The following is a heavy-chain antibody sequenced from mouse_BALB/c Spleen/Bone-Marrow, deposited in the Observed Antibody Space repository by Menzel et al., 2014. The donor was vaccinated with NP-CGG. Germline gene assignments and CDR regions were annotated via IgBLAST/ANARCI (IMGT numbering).Heavy chain of an antibody. V-gene: IGHV1S135*01. CDR1: GYSFTDYN. J-gene: IGHJ4*01. CDR2: IDPFYGGT. D-gene: IGHD2-3*01. Sequence: VQLQQPGPVLEKPGASVKISCKASGYSFTDYNMNWVKQSNGKSLEWIGNIDPFYGGTSYNQKFKGKATLTVDKSSNTAYMQLKSLTSEDSAVYYCTRDGYYEGFYAMDYWGQGTSVTVSS. CDR3: TRDGYYEGFYAMDY.